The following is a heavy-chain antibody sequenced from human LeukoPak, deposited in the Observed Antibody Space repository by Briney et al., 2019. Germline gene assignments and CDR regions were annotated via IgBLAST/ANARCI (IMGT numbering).Heavy chain of an antibody. CDR2: LSAYNGNT. CDR3: ARVHSTKSGPYYYYYYMDV. D-gene: IGHD2-15*01. V-gene: IGHV1-18*01. J-gene: IGHJ6*03. Sequence: ASVKVSCKASGYTFTSYGISWVRQSHGQGLEWMGWLSAYNGNTNYAQKLQGRVTMTTDTSTSTAYMELRSLRSDDTAVYYCARVHSTKSGPYYYYYYMDVWGKGTTVTVS. CDR1: GYTFTSYG.